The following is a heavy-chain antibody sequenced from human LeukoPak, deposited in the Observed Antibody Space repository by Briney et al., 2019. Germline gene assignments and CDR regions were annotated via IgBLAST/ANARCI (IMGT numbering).Heavy chain of an antibody. D-gene: IGHD6-19*01. CDR3: ARDYRGWYFDY. V-gene: IGHV1-69*05. J-gene: IGHJ4*02. CDR2: IIPIFGTA. CDR1: GGTFSSYA. Sequence: SVKVSCKASGGTFSSYAISWVRQAPGQGLEWMGRIIPIFGTANYAQKFQGRATITTDESTSTAYMELSSLRSEDTAAYYCARDYRGWYFDYWGQGTLVTVSS.